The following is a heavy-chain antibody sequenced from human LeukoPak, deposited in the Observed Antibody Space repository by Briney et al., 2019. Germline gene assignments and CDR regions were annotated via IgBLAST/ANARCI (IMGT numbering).Heavy chain of an antibody. Sequence: TSETLSLTCAVYGGSFSGYYWSWIRQPPGKGLEWVANIKQDGSEKYYVDSVKGRFTISRDNAKNSLYLQMNSLRAEDTAVYYCARKSGIAAAGTPFDYWGQGTLVTVSS. V-gene: IGHV3-7*01. CDR1: GGSFSGYY. D-gene: IGHD6-13*01. J-gene: IGHJ4*02. CDR2: IKQDGSEK. CDR3: ARKSGIAAAGTPFDY.